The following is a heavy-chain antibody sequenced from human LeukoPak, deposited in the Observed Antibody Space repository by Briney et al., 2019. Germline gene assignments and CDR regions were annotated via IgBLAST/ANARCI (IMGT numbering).Heavy chain of an antibody. Sequence: SETLSLTCTVSGGSISSYYWSWIRQPPGKGLEWIGYIYYSGSTNYNPSLKSRVTISVDTSKNQFSLKLSSVTAADTAVYYCARGRRAAVAGPTTFDCWGQGTLVTVSS. CDR3: ARGRRAAVAGPTTFDC. CDR2: IYYSGST. J-gene: IGHJ4*02. CDR1: GGSISSYY. V-gene: IGHV4-59*01. D-gene: IGHD6-19*01.